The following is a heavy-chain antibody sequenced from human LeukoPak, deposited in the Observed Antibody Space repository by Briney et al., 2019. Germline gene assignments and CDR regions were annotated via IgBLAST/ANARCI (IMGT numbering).Heavy chain of an antibody. V-gene: IGHV3-23*01. D-gene: IGHD2-15*01. J-gene: IGHJ5*02. Sequence: GGSLRLSCAASGFTFSSYAMSWVRQAPGKGLEWVSALSGSGGSTYYAGSVKGRFTISRDNSKNTLYLQMNSLRAEDTAVYYCATRYCSGGSCYRFDPWGQGTLVTVSS. CDR2: LSGSGGST. CDR1: GFTFSSYA. CDR3: ATRYCSGGSCYRFDP.